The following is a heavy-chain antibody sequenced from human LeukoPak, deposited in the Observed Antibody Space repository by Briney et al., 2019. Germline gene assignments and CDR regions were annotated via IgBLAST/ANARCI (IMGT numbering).Heavy chain of an antibody. CDR3: ANTYSSSSWLLDY. D-gene: IGHD6-6*01. V-gene: IGHV1-69*06. CDR2: IIPIFGTA. J-gene: IGHJ4*02. Sequence: GASVKVSCKASGGTFSSYAISWVRQAPGQGLEWMGGIIPIFGTANYAQKFQGRVTITADKSTSTAYMELGSLRSEDTAVYYCANTYSSSSWLLDYWGQGTLVTVSS. CDR1: GGTFSSYA.